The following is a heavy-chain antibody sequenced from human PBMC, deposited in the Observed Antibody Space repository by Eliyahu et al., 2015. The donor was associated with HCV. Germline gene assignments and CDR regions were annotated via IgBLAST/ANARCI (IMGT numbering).Heavy chain of an antibody. J-gene: IGHJ4*02. CDR2: VYYTGST. D-gene: IGHD2-21*01. Sequence: QVQLQASGPGLVKPSQTLSLTCSVSGDSISSGNYYWNWIRQHPQKGLEWIGYVYYTGSTYYHPSLQGRVSISIDTSKNQFSLNLSSVTAADTAIYYCVRGKIIMNCGGECYYFDNWGQGTLVTVSS. CDR3: VRGKIIMNCGGECYYFDN. V-gene: IGHV4-31*03. CDR1: GDSISSGNYY.